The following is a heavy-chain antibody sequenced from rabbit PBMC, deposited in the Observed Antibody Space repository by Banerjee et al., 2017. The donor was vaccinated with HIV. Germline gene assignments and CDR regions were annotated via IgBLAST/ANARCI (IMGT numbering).Heavy chain of an antibody. V-gene: IGHV1S40*01. D-gene: IGHD4-1*01. CDR2: IDIGSSGFS. J-gene: IGHJ2*01. CDR3: ARDLDGVIGWNFGW. Sequence: QSLEESGGDLVKPGASLTLTCIASGVSFSGDSYMCWVRQAPGKGLEWIVCIDIGSSGFSYFASWAKGRFTISKTSSTTVTLQMTSLTAADTATYFCARDLDGVIGWNFGWRGQGTLVTVS. CDR1: GVSFSGDSY.